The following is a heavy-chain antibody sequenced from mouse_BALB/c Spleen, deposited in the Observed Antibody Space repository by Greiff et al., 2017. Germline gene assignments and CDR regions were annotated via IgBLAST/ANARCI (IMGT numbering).Heavy chain of an antibody. CDR2: IWGGGST. V-gene: IGHV2-6-4*01. Sequence: QVQLKESGPGLVAPSQSLSITCTVSGFSLSRYSVHWVRQPPGKGLEWLGMIWGGGSTDYNSALKSRLSISKDNSKSQVFLKMNSLQTDDTAMYYGARNRGRGDGLYDYDGGDWYLDVGGAGTTVTVSS. CDR3: ARNRGRGDGLYDYDGGDWYLDV. J-gene: IGHJ1*01. CDR1: GFSLSRYS. D-gene: IGHD2-4*01.